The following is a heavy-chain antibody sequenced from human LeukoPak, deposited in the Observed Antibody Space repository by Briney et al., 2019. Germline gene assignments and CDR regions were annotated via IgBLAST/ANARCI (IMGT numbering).Heavy chain of an antibody. CDR1: GFTFSSYG. CDR2: IWYDGSNK. J-gene: IGHJ4*02. D-gene: IGHD3-9*01. Sequence: GRSLRLSCAASGFTFSSYGMHWVRQAPGKGLEWVAVIWYDGSNKYYADSVKGRFTISRDNSKNTLYLQMNSLRAEDTALYYCAKDITPYFDALLDYWGQGTLVTVSS. CDR3: AKDITPYFDALLDY. V-gene: IGHV3-33*06.